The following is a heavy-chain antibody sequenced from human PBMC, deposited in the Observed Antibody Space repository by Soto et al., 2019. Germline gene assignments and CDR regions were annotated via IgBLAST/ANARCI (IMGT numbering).Heavy chain of an antibody. CDR2: IYYSGST. D-gene: IGHD3-16*01. CDR1: GGSISSYY. CDR3: ARHRKFGNFDY. Sequence: PSETLSLTCTVSGGSISSYYWSWIRQPPGKGLEWIGYIYYSGSTNYNPSLKSRVTISVDTSKNQFSLKLSSVTAADTAVHYCARHRKFGNFDYWGQGTLVTVSS. J-gene: IGHJ4*02. V-gene: IGHV4-59*08.